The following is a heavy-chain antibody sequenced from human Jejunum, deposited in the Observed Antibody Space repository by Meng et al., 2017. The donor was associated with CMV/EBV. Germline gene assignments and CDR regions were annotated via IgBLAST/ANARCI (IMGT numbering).Heavy chain of an antibody. V-gene: IGHV3-7*01. J-gene: IGHJ3*01. CDR1: SYW. CDR3: ARDRGCSLTSCDKGGDAFDV. CDR2: LKRDGTEK. D-gene: IGHD2-2*02. Sequence: SYWMRWVRQAPGKGPEWMANLKRDGTEKYYVDSVKARFTISRDNAKDSLYLQMHSLRAEDTAMYYCARDRGCSLTSCDKGGDAFDVWGLGTMVTVSS.